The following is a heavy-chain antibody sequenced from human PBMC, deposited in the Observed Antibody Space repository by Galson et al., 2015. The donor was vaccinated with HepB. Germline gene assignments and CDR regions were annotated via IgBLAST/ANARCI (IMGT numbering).Heavy chain of an antibody. D-gene: IGHD6-13*01. CDR3: ARTLRIAPDPQRAWEFFSYGLDV. J-gene: IGHJ6*02. Sequence: SLRLSCAASGFTFSVYWIQWVRQSPEKGLVWVSHINSDGSTTSYADSVKGRFTISRDNARDTVYLQMNSLRAEDTAVYYCARTLRIAPDPQRAWEFFSYGLDVWGQGTTVTVSS. V-gene: IGHV3-74*01. CDR1: GFTFSVYW. CDR2: INSDGSTT.